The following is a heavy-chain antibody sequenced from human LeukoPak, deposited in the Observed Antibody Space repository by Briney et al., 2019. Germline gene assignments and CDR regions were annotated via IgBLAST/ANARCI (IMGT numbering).Heavy chain of an antibody. Sequence: PSETLSLTCTVPGGSISSGSYCWSWIRQPAGKGLEWIGRIYTSGSTNYNPTLKSRVTISVDTSKNQFSLKLSSVTAADTAVYYCARDPPTGGLSYWGQGTLVTVSS. CDR1: GGSISSGSYC. J-gene: IGHJ4*02. V-gene: IGHV4-61*02. CDR2: IYTSGST. D-gene: IGHD7-27*01. CDR3: ARDPPTGGLSY.